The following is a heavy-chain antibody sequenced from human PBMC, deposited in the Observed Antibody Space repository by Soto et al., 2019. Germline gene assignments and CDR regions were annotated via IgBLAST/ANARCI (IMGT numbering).Heavy chain of an antibody. CDR1: GDSITSGDYY. CDR2: IYYSGNT. CDR3: SSFVGLLWGGVSPAESWGSYYFDN. V-gene: IGHV4-30-4*02. D-gene: IGHD2-8*01. Sequence: PSETLSLTCTVSGDSITSGDYYWSWIRQPPGKGLEWIGYIYYSGNTNYNTSLKSRVNMSVDTSQNQISLKLTSENAADTAVNNFSSFVGLLWGGVSPAESWGSYYFDNWGQGTLVT. J-gene: IGHJ4*02.